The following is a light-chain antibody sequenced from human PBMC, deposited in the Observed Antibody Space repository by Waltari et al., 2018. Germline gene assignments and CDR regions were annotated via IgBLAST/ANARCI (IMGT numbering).Light chain of an antibody. CDR2: GAS. CDR3: QHYVRLPAT. CDR1: QSVSRS. V-gene: IGKV3-20*01. Sequence: IVLTQSPGTLSLSPGERATLSCRASQSVSRSLAWYQQQPGQAPKLLSYGASTRATGIPDRFTGSGSGTDFSLTISSLEPEDFAIYFCQHYVRLPATFGQGTKVEIK. J-gene: IGKJ1*01.